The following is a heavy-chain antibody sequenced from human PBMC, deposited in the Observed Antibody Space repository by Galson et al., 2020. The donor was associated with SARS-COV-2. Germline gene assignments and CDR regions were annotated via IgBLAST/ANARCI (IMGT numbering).Heavy chain of an antibody. CDR3: ACYSGYDQTYLGFDY. D-gene: IGHD5-12*01. V-gene: IGHV3-73*01. CDR1: GFTFSGSA. Sequence: QLGESLKLSCAASGFTFSGSAIHWVRQAPGQGLEWVGRIRSKGNSYATAFAASVKGRFTISRDDSKNTAYLQMNSLKTEDTAMYYCACYSGYDQTYLGFDYWGQGTLVTVSS. J-gene: IGHJ4*02. CDR2: IRSKGNSYAT.